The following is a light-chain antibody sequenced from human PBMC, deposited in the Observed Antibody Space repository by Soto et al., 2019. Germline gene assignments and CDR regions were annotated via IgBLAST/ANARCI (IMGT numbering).Light chain of an antibody. CDR1: QSISGW. CDR2: KAS. Sequence: DIQMTQSPSTLSASVGDRVTITCRASQSISGWLAWYQHKTGKAPKLLISKASSLESGVPSRFSGNESGTEFTLTISSLQPDDFATYYCQQYSTYLGTFGQGTKVEIK. J-gene: IGKJ1*01. V-gene: IGKV1-5*03. CDR3: QQYSTYLGT.